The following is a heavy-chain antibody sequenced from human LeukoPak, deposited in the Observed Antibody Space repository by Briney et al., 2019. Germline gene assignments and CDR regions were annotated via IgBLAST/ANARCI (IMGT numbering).Heavy chain of an antibody. CDR3: ARGGIYGDYDFDY. V-gene: IGHV4-34*01. CDR2: INHSGST. CDR1: GGSFSGYY. J-gene: IGHJ4*02. D-gene: IGHD4-17*01. Sequence: PSETLSLTCAVYGGSFSGYYWSWIRQPPGKGLEWIGEINHSGSTNYNPSLKSRVTISVDTSKNQFSLKLSSVTAADTAVYCCARGGIYGDYDFDYWGQGTLVTVSS.